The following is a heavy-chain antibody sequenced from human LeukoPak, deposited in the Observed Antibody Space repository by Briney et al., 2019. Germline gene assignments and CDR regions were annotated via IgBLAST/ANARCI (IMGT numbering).Heavy chain of an antibody. J-gene: IGHJ4*02. CDR2: ISSSGSTI. Sequence: PGGSLRLSCAASGFTFSDYYMSWLRQAPGKGLEWVSYISSSGSTIYYADSVKGRFTISRDNAKNSLYLQMNSLRAEDTAVYYCATSVAGLRYFDYGGQGTLVTVSS. V-gene: IGHV3-11*01. CDR1: GFTFSDYY. CDR3: ATSVAGLRYFDY. D-gene: IGHD6-19*01.